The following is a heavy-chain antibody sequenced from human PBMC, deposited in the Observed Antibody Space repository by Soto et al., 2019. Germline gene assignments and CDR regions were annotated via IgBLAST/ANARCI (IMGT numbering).Heavy chain of an antibody. J-gene: IGHJ6*02. CDR1: GFTFDDYT. Sequence: GGSLRLSCAASGFTFDDYTMHWVRQAPGKGLEWVSLISWDGGSTYYADSVKGRFTISRDNSKNSLYLQMNSLRTEDTALYYCAKDTSSSCQPIPKIAVAGPLIPCGMDVWGQGTTVTVSS. V-gene: IGHV3-43*01. CDR2: ISWDGGST. D-gene: IGHD6-19*01. CDR3: AKDTSSSCQPIPKIAVAGPLIPCGMDV.